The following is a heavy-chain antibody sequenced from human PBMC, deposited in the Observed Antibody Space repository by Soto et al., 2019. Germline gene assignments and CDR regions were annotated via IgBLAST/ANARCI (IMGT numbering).Heavy chain of an antibody. CDR3: ARVGGGGDNYY. CDR2: SSSSSSYI. CDR1: GFTFSSYS. J-gene: IGHJ4*02. V-gene: IGHV3-21*01. Sequence: EVQLVESGGGLVKPGGSLRLSCAASGFTFSSYSMNWVRQARGKGLEWVSSSSSSSSYIYYADSVKGRFTISRDNAKNSLYLQMNRLRAEDTAVYYCARVGGGGDNYYWGQGTLVTVSS. D-gene: IGHD3-10*01.